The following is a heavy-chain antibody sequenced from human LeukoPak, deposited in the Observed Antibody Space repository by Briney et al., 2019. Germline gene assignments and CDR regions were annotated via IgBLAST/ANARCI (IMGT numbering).Heavy chain of an antibody. CDR2: ISNDGRNI. V-gene: IGHV3-74*01. CDR3: TRDSLEWGSVFDY. Sequence: PGGSLRLSCTTSGFIFRTYLMHWVRRDPGKGLVWVSRISNDGRNINYADSVKGRFTISRDNAKNTLYLQMNSLRAEDTAMYYCTRDSLEWGSVFDYWGQGALVTVSS. D-gene: IGHD3-16*01. J-gene: IGHJ4*02. CDR1: GFIFRTYL.